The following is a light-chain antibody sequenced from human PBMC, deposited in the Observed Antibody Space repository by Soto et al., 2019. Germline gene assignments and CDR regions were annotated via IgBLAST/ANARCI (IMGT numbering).Light chain of an antibody. Sequence: QSALTQPPSVSGSPGQSVTISCTGSSDIGSYNRVSWYQQSPGTAPRLIIYEVTNRPSGVPYRFSGSKFGNTATLTISGLQPEDEADYYCNLYAGRSTWVFGGGTKLTVL. CDR2: EVT. CDR3: NLYAGRSTWV. V-gene: IGLV2-18*01. CDR1: SDIGSYNR. J-gene: IGLJ3*02.